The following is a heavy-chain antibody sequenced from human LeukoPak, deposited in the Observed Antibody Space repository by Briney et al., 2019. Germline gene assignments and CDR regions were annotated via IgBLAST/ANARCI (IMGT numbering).Heavy chain of an antibody. CDR2: ISGNSGSR. CDR1: GFTFDDYA. Sequence: GGSLRVSCAASGFTFDDYAMYWVRQAPGKGLEWVAGISGNSGSRGYAVSVKGRFTISRDNAKNSLYLQMNSLRAEDTALYYCAKDIRGYSYGYFDYWGQGTLVTVSS. CDR3: AKDIRGYSYGYFDY. J-gene: IGHJ4*02. V-gene: IGHV3-9*01. D-gene: IGHD5-18*01.